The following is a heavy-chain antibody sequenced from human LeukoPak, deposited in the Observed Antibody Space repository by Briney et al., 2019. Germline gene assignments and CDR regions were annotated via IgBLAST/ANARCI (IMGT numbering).Heavy chain of an antibody. CDR2: IYPGDSDT. D-gene: IGHD4-17*01. V-gene: IGHV5-51*01. CDR1: GYSFTSYW. J-gene: IGHJ5*02. CDR3: ARQATTVTTSRWFDP. Sequence: GESLKISCKGSGYSFTSYWIGWVRQMPGKGLEWMGIIYPGDSDTRYSPSFQGQVTISADKSISTAYLQWSSLKASDTAMHYCARQATTVTTSRWFDPWGQGTLVTVSS.